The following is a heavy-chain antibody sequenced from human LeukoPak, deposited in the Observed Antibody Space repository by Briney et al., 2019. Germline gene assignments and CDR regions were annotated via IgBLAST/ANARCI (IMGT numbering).Heavy chain of an antibody. CDR1: GYTFTNYG. V-gene: IGHV1-18*01. J-gene: IGHJ5*02. Sequence: ASVKVSCKASGYTFTNYGISWVRQAPGQGLEWMGWISAYSGNTNYLQKLQGRVTMTTETSTTTAYMELRSLRSDDTAVHYCARSGRFGVNWFDPWGQGTLVTVSS. CDR3: ARSGRFGVNWFDP. D-gene: IGHD3-10*01. CDR2: ISAYSGNT.